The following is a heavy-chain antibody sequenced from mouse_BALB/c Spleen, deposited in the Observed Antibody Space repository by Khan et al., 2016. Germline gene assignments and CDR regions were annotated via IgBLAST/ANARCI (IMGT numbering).Heavy chain of an antibody. CDR1: GYSIISDYA. V-gene: IGHV3-2*02. Sequence: EVQLVESGPGLVKPSQSLSLTCTVTGYSIISDYAWNWIRQFPGDKLEWMGYITYSGSTTYNPSLKSRISITRDTSKNQFFLQLSSVTPADTATFYCASSGCNYASYSYWGQGTLVTVSA. CDR2: ITYSGST. CDR3: ASSGCNYASYSY. D-gene: IGHD2-1*01. J-gene: IGHJ3*01.